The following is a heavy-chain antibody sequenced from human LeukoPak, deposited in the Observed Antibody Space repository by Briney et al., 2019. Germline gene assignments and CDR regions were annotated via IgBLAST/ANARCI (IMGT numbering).Heavy chain of an antibody. V-gene: IGHV3-7*01. J-gene: IGHJ4*02. Sequence: GGSLRLSCVSAGFTFSQYWMAWVRQAPGRGLEWVAHLSPEGTQKDYVASVGGRFAISRVNSDNSLFLQMESLRAEDTGVYYCVRDSPLRYSGSEAAYWGQGTLVTVSS. CDR2: LSPEGTQK. CDR3: VRDSPLRYSGSEAAY. CDR1: GFTFSQYW. D-gene: IGHD4-11*01.